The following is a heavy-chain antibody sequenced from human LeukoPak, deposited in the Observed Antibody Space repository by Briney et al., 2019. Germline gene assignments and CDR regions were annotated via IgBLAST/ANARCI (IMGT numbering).Heavy chain of an antibody. V-gene: IGHV3-33*06. Sequence: GRSLRLSCAASGFTFSSYGMHWVRQAPGKGLEWVAVIWYDGSNKYYADSVKGRFTISRDNSKNTLYLQMNSLRAEDTAVYYCAKEKRRGSSSSFDYWGQGTLVTVSS. J-gene: IGHJ4*02. CDR1: GFTFSSYG. CDR3: AKEKRRGSSSSFDY. D-gene: IGHD6-6*01. CDR2: IWYDGSNK.